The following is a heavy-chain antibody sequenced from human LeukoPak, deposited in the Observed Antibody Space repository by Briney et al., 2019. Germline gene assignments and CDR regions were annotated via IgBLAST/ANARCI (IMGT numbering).Heavy chain of an antibody. Sequence: GGSLRLSCAASGFPFRTYAMSWVRQAPGKGLEWVSAISGSSDYTSYADSVKGRFTISRDNSKNTLYLQMNSLRAEDTAVYYCAKASVRGDYQAFSFYYFDYWGQGTLVTVSS. D-gene: IGHD4-17*01. CDR1: GFPFRTYA. CDR2: ISGSSDYT. CDR3: AKASVRGDYQAFSFYYFDY. J-gene: IGHJ4*02. V-gene: IGHV3-23*01.